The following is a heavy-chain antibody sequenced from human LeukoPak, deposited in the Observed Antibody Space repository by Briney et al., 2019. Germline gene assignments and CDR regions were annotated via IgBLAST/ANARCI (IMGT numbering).Heavy chain of an antibody. Sequence: GASVKVSCKASGGTFSSYAISWVRQAPGQGLEWMGGIIPIFGTANYAQKFQGRVTITADKSTSTAYMELSSLRSEDTAVYYCARSIVVVVAATHYYYDMDVWGKGTTVTVSS. V-gene: IGHV1-69*06. CDR2: IIPIFGTA. D-gene: IGHD2-15*01. CDR3: ARSIVVVVAATHYYYDMDV. CDR1: GGTFSSYA. J-gene: IGHJ6*04.